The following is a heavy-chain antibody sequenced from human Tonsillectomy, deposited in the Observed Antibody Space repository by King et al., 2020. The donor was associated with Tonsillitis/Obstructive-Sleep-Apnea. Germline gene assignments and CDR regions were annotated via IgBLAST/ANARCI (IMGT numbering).Heavy chain of an antibody. CDR2: ISFDGSNE. D-gene: IGHD3-16*01. J-gene: IGHJ6*02. Sequence: QLVQSGGGVVQPGRSLRLSCAASGFTFSGYDMHWVRQAPGKGLEWVAVISFDGSNEYYADSVKCRFTISRDNSKNTLYLQMNSLRAEDTAVYYCAKDRSIWGDNYSMDVWGRGTTATVS. V-gene: IGHV3-30*18. CDR1: GFTFSGYD. CDR3: AKDRSIWGDNYSMDV.